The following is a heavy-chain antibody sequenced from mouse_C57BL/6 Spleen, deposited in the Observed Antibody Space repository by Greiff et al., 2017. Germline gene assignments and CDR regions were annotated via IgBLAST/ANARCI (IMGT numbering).Heavy chain of an antibody. CDR2: INPSSGYT. CDR3: ARGAYDYFYAMDY. Sequence: VQLQQSGAELAKPGASVKLSCKASGYTFTSYWMHWVKQRPGQGLEWIGYINPSSGYTKYNQKFKDKATLTADKSSSTAYMQLGSLTYEDSAVYYCARGAYDYFYAMDYWGQGTSVTVSA. CDR1: GYTFTSYW. J-gene: IGHJ4*01. V-gene: IGHV1-7*01. D-gene: IGHD2-4*01.